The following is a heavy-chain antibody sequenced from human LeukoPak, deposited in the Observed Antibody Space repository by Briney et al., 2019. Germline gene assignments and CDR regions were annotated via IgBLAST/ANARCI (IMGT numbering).Heavy chain of an antibody. CDR1: GGSISSSNW. V-gene: IGHV4-4*02. CDR3: ARDSPPYCSGGSCYEVAFDI. Sequence: SETLSLTCAVSGGSISSSNWWSWVRQPPGKGLEWIGEIYHSGSTNYNPSLKSRVTISVDKSKNQFSLKLSSVTAADTAVYYCARDSPPYCSGGSCYEVAFDIWGQGTMVTVSS. J-gene: IGHJ3*02. D-gene: IGHD2-15*01. CDR2: IYHSGST.